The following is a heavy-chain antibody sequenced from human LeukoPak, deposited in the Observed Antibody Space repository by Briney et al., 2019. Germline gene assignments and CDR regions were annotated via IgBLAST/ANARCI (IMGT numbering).Heavy chain of an antibody. CDR1: GASISKYF. CDR3: ALRIGYSSGWYS. CDR2: VSSSGTT. D-gene: IGHD6-19*01. Sequence: SETLSLTCTVSGASISKYFWHWIRHPAGKGLEWIGRVSSSGTTNYNPSLRSRVTMSSDTSTNQFSLKLSSVTAADTAVYYCALRIGYSSGWYSWGQGTLVTVSS. V-gene: IGHV4-4*07. J-gene: IGHJ4*02.